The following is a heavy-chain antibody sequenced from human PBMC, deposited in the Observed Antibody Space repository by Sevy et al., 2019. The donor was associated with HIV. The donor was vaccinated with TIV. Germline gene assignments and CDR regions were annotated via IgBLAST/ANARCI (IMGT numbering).Heavy chain of an antibody. CDR3: TLASITIFGVVITDNWFDP. V-gene: IGHV3-15*01. J-gene: IGHJ5*02. CDR1: GFTFSNAW. CDR2: IKSKTDGGTT. D-gene: IGHD3-3*01. Sequence: GGSLRLSCAASGFTFSNAWMSWVRQAPGKGLEWLGRIKSKTDGGTTDYAAPVKGRVNISRDDSRNTLYQQMYSMKTEDTAVYNCTLASITIFGVVITDNWFDPWGQGTLVTVSS.